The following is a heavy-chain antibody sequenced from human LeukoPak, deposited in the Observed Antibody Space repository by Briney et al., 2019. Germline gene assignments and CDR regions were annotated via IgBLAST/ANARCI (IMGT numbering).Heavy chain of an antibody. CDR1: GGTFSCYA. CDR2: IIPILGIA. Sequence: SVKVSCKASGGTFSCYAISWVRQAPGQGLEWMGRIIPILGIANYAQKFQGRVTITADKSTSTAYMELSSLRSEDTAVYYCATLDGMDVWGQGTTVTVSS. V-gene: IGHV1-69*04. J-gene: IGHJ6*02. CDR3: ATLDGMDV.